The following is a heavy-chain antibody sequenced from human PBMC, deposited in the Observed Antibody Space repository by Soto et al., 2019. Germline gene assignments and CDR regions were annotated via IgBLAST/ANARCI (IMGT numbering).Heavy chain of an antibody. CDR3: VTWLSAHCDF. V-gene: IGHV3-23*05. D-gene: IGHD6-19*01. CDR2: IDGPTTNT. CDR1: VVTFAHYA. J-gene: IGHJ4*01. Sequence: PGGSLRLSCTASVVTFAHYAMHWVLQPPGKGLEWVSTIDGPTTNTHYPDAVEGRFIISRDNSRNTVYLYMTNLRAEVSAMYYCVTWLSAHCDFWGRGNVVTVS.